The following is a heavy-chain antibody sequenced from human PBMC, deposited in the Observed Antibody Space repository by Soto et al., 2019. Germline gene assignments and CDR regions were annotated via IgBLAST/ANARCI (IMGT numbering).Heavy chain of an antibody. V-gene: IGHV3-33*01. J-gene: IGHJ4*02. CDR3: ARVGACSGGSCYLDY. D-gene: IGHD2-15*01. Sequence: QVQLVESGGGVVQPGRSLRLSCAASGFTFSSYGMHWVRQAPGKGLEWVAVIWYDGSNKYYADSVKGRFTISRDNSKNTLYLQMNSLRAEDTAVYWCARVGACSGGSCYLDYWGQGTLVTVSS. CDR1: GFTFSSYG. CDR2: IWYDGSNK.